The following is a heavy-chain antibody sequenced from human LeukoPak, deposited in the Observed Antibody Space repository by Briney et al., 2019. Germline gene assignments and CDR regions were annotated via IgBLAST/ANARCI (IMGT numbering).Heavy chain of an antibody. D-gene: IGHD3-22*01. J-gene: IGHJ4*02. CDR1: GFTVSSNY. Sequence: GGSLRLSCAASGFTVSSNYMSWVRQAPGKGLEWVSVIYSGGSTYYADSVKGRFTISRDNSKNTLYLQMNSLRAEDTAVYYCAKDLYDSSGPGAYWGQGTLVTVSS. CDR2: IYSGGST. CDR3: AKDLYDSSGPGAY. V-gene: IGHV3-66*01.